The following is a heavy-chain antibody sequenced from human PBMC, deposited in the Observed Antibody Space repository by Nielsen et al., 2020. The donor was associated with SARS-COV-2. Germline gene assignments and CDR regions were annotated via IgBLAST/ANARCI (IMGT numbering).Heavy chain of an antibody. CDR2: IYYSGST. Sequence: SETLSLTCTVSGGSISSSSYYWGWIRQPPGKGLEWIGSIYYSGSTYYNPSLKSRVTISVDTSKNQFSLKLSSVTAADTAVYYCARAAGWGWLQAIPPEFDYWGQGTLVTVPS. V-gene: IGHV4-39*07. D-gene: IGHD5-24*01. CDR3: ARAAGWGWLQAIPPEFDY. CDR1: GGSISSSSYY. J-gene: IGHJ4*02.